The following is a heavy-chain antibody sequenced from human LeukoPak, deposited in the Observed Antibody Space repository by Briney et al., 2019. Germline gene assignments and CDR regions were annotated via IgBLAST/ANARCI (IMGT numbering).Heavy chain of an antibody. CDR3: AADGDILTGYYKFDY. CDR1: GFTFSSSA. Sequence: GTSVKVSCKASGFTFSSSAVEWVRQARGQRLEWIGWIVVGSGKTNYAQKFQERVTITRDMSTSTAYMELSSLRSVDTAVYYCAADGDILTGYYKFDYWGQGTLVTVSS. D-gene: IGHD3-9*01. V-gene: IGHV1-58*01. J-gene: IGHJ4*02. CDR2: IVVGSGKT.